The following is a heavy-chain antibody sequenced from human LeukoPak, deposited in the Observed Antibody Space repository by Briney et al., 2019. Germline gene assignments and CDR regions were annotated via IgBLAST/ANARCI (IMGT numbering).Heavy chain of an antibody. CDR2: INPNSGGT. Sequence: GASVKVSCKASGYTFTGYYMHWVRQAPGQGLEWMGWINPNSGGTNYAQKFQGRVTMTRDTSISTAYMELSRLRFDDTAVYYCARDLARDPGAADDAFDIWGQGTMVTVSS. V-gene: IGHV1-2*02. CDR1: GYTFTGYY. D-gene: IGHD3-10*01. J-gene: IGHJ3*02. CDR3: ARDLARDPGAADDAFDI.